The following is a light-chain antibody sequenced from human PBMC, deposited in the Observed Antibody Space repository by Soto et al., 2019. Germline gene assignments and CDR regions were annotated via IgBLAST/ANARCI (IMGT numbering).Light chain of an antibody. V-gene: IGLV2-8*01. Sequence: QSALTQPPSANGSPGQSVTISCTGTSSDVGGYNYVSWYQQHPGKAPKLMIYEVSKRPSGVPDRVSGSKSGNTASLTVSGLQAEDEADYYCSSYAGSNNLVFGGGTKLTAL. J-gene: IGLJ2*01. CDR1: SSDVGGYNY. CDR3: SSYAGSNNLV. CDR2: EVS.